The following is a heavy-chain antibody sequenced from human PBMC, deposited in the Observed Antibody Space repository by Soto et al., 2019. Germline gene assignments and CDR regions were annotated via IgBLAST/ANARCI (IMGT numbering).Heavy chain of an antibody. V-gene: IGHV5-51*01. CDR1: GYSFTSCW. J-gene: IGHJ4*02. Sequence: LKISCKGSGYSFTSCWIGWVRQMPGKGLEWMGIIYPGDSDTRYSPSFQGQVTISADKSISTAYLQWSSLKASDTAMYYCARWGTVVTPGFGYWGQGTLVTVSS. D-gene: IGHD2-21*02. CDR3: ARWGTVVTPGFGY. CDR2: IYPGDSDT.